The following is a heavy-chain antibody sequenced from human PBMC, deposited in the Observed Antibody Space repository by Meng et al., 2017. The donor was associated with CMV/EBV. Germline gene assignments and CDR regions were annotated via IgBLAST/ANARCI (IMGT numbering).Heavy chain of an antibody. CDR1: GGTFSSYA. V-gene: IGHV1-69*12. CDR3: ARDYSGIAARPGFDP. CDR2: IIPIFGTA. D-gene: IGHD6-6*01. J-gene: IGHJ5*02. Sequence: QVQVVEAGAEGKKPGSSVKVSCKASGGTFSSYAISWVRQAPGQGLEWMGGIIPIFGTANYAQKFQGRVTITADESTSTAYMELSSLRSEDTAVYYCARDYSGIAARPGFDPWGQGTLVTVSS.